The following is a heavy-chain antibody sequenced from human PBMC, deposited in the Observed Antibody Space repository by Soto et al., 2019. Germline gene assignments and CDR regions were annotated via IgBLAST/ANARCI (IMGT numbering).Heavy chain of an antibody. D-gene: IGHD5-18*01. CDR2: IKQDGSEK. CDR3: ARRGYSYGYWNFDY. CDR1: GFTFSSYW. V-gene: IGHV3-7*05. Sequence: GGSLRLSCAASGFTFSSYWMSWVRQAPGKGLEWVANIKQDGSEKYYVDSVKGRFTISRDNAKNSLYLQMNSLRAEDTAVYYCARRGYSYGYWNFDYWGQGTLVTVSS. J-gene: IGHJ4*02.